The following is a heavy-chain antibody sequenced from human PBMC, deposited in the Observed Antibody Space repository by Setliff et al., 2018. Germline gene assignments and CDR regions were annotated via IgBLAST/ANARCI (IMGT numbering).Heavy chain of an antibody. D-gene: IGHD3-16*01. J-gene: IGHJ4*02. CDR3: ARVRVVQGYYEFDY. Sequence: SETLSLTCTVSGDTISSSTYHWGWIRQSPGKGLEWIGNIYYNGNTNKNPSLKSRVTISVDTSRDQFSLRLSSVTAADTAMYYCARVRVVQGYYEFDYWGQGTLVTVSS. CDR2: IYYNGNT. V-gene: IGHV4-39*07. CDR1: GDTISSSTYH.